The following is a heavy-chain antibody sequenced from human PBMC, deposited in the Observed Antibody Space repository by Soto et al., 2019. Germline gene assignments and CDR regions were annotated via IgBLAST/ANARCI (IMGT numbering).Heavy chain of an antibody. CDR3: ATTGGSRSSSWLDLRT. CDR1: GYSFTSYW. V-gene: IGHV5-10-1*01. J-gene: IGHJ5*02. D-gene: IGHD6-13*01. Sequence: GESLKISCKGSGYSFTSYWNSWVRQMPGKGLEWMGRIDPSDSYTNYSPSFQGHVTISADKSISTAYLQWSSLKASDTAMYYCATTGGSRSSSWLDLRTWGQGTLVTVSS. CDR2: IDPSDSYT.